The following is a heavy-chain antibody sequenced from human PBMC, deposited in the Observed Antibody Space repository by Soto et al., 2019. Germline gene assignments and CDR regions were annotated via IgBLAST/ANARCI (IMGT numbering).Heavy chain of an antibody. CDR3: ARKRIVVVPAAPTMSYYYYGMDG. V-gene: IGHV3-23*01. D-gene: IGHD2-2*01. Sequence: GGSLRLSCAASGLTFSSYAMCLLRQAPEKGLELVSAISGSGGSTYYADSVKRRFTISRDNSKNTLYLQMSSLRAEDTAVYYCARKRIVVVPAAPTMSYYYYGMDGWGQGTTVTVS. CDR2: ISGSGGST. J-gene: IGHJ6*02. CDR1: GLTFSSYA.